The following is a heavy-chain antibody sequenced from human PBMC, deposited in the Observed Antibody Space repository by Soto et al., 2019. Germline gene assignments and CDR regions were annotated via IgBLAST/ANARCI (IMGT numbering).Heavy chain of an antibody. V-gene: IGHV3-23*01. CDR3: AKGYGGSYYGVFDY. J-gene: IGHJ4*02. Sequence: EVQLLESGGGLIQPGGSLRLSCAASGFTFSSYAMTWVRQAPGKGLEWVSTISGSGGSTYYADSVKGRFTISRDNSKNTLYLQLNSLRAVDTAIYYCAKGYGGSYYGVFDYWGQGTLVTVSS. CDR2: ISGSGGST. D-gene: IGHD1-26*01. CDR1: GFTFSSYA.